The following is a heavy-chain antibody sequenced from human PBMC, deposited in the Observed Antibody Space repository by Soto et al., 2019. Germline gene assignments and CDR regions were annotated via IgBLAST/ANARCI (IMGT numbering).Heavy chain of an antibody. Sequence: GGSLRLSCAASGFSVSDNYMNWVRQAPGKGLEWVSVTYIGGSTYYADSVKGRFTISRDNSKNTLYLQMNSLRAEDTAVYYCAYSSTPFDYWGQGTLVTVSS. D-gene: IGHD6-13*01. CDR2: TYIGGST. CDR1: GFSVSDNY. J-gene: IGHJ4*02. CDR3: AYSSTPFDY. V-gene: IGHV3-53*01.